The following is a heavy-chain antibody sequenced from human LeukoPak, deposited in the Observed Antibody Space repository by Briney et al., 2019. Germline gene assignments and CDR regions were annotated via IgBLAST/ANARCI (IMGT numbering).Heavy chain of an antibody. Sequence: PGGSLRLSCAASGFTFSSCAMSWVRQAPGKGLEWVSAISGSGGSTYYADSVKGRFTISRDNSKNTLYLQMNSLRAEDTAVYYCAKGSSNWRDYYYFDYWGQGTLVTVSS. CDR2: ISGSGGST. J-gene: IGHJ4*02. V-gene: IGHV3-23*01. CDR1: GFTFSSCA. D-gene: IGHD6-13*01. CDR3: AKGSSNWRDYYYFDY.